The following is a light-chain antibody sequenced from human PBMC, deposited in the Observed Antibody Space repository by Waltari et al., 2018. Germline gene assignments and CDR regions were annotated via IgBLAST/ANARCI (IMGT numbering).Light chain of an antibody. CDR2: GAS. CDR3: QQNSNWPHAT. CDR1: QSVNNN. V-gene: IGKV3D-15*01. J-gene: IGKJ4*01. Sequence: EIVMTQSPATLSFSPGERATLSCRASQSVNNNLAWYQQKPGQPPRLLIYGASRRATGIPDRFSGSGSGTEFSLTISSLEPEDAAIYHCQQNSNWPHATFGGGTKVEIK.